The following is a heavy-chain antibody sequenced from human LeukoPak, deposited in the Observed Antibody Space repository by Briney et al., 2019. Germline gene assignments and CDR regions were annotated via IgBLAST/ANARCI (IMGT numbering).Heavy chain of an antibody. D-gene: IGHD3-9*01. CDR2: IYYTGTT. CDR1: GGSISIYY. CDR3: ARGEDFERYYLAY. Sequence: SETLSLACSVSGGSISIYYWTWIRQIPGKGLEWIGYIYYTGTTNYNPLFESRATISVDTSKNQFSLKLTSVTAADTAVYFCARGEDFERYYLAYWGQGTLVTVSS. J-gene: IGHJ4*02. V-gene: IGHV4-59*01.